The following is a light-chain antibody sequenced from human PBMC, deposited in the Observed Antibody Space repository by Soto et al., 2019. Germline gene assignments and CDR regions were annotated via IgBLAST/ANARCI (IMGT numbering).Light chain of an antibody. J-gene: IGLJ2*01. Sequence: SYVLTQPPSVSVAPGQTARMTCGGNNIGSKSVHWYQQKPGQAPVLVVHDGSDRPSGIPERLSGSNSGNTATLTITRVEAGDEADYYYQVWDGTTDHVIFGGGTKLTVL. CDR3: QVWDGTTDHVI. V-gene: IGLV3-21*02. CDR2: DGS. CDR1: NIGSKS.